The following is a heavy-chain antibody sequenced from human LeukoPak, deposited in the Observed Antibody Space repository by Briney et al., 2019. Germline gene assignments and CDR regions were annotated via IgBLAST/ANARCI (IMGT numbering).Heavy chain of an antibody. D-gene: IGHD1-14*01. Sequence: PGGSLRLSCAASGFTFSSYSMNWVRQAPGKGLEWVSSNSSSSSYIYYADSVKGRFTISRDNAKNSLYLQMNSLRAEDTAVYYCARDVPPGPSEGMDVWGQGTTVTVSS. CDR3: ARDVPPGPSEGMDV. J-gene: IGHJ6*02. CDR1: GFTFSSYS. V-gene: IGHV3-21*01. CDR2: NSSSSSYI.